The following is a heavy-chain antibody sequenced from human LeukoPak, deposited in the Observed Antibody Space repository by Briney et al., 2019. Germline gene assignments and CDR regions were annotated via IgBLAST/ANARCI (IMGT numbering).Heavy chain of an antibody. CDR3: AKAMIWDSYYFDY. V-gene: IGHV3-23*01. D-gene: IGHD3/OR15-3a*01. CDR2: ISGSGGRT. CDR1: GFTFNNYA. J-gene: IGHJ4*02. Sequence: GSLRLSCAASGFTFNNYAMSWVRQAPGKGLQWVSGISGSGGRTYYAGSVKGRFTISRDNSKNTLYLQMNSLRAEDTAVYYCAKAMIWDSYYFDYWGQGTLVTVSS.